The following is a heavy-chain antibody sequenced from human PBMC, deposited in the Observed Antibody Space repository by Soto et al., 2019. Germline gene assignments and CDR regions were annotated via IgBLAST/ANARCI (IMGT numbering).Heavy chain of an antibody. Sequence: GGSLRLSCEASGFAFRGYAMHWVRQAPGKGLEWVGVISYDGGNIYYADSVKGRFTISRDNSKNTLYVQVKSLRPEDTAVYYCAKGILSATIGPYAMDVWGQGTTVTVSS. V-gene: IGHV3-30*18. CDR2: ISYDGGNI. D-gene: IGHD3-16*01. J-gene: IGHJ6*02. CDR1: GFAFRGYA. CDR3: AKGILSATIGPYAMDV.